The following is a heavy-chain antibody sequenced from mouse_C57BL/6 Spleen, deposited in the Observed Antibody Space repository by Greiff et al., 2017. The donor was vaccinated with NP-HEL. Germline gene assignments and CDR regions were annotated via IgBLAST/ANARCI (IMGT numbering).Heavy chain of an antibody. J-gene: IGHJ2*01. CDR3: ASGADGYYFDY. CDR1: GYTFTSYG. Sequence: VQLQQSGAELARPGASVKLSCKASGYTFTSYGISWVKQRTGQGLEWIGEIYPRSGNTYYNEKFKGKATLTADKSSSTAYMELGSLTSEESAVYFVASGADGYYFDYWGQGTTLTVSS. D-gene: IGHD2-3*01. CDR2: IYPRSGNT. V-gene: IGHV1-81*01.